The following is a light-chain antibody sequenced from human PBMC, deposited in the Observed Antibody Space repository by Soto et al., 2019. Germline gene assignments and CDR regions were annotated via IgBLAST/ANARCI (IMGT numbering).Light chain of an antibody. J-gene: IGKJ1*01. V-gene: IGKV1-39*01. CDR3: PQRYSPPQT. CDR2: AAS. CDR1: QSINRF. Sequence: DIQMTPSPSSLSASVGDRISITCRAGQSINRFLNWYQQKPGKAPKLLIYAASSLQSGVPSRFSGSGSGTDFTPTISSLHTDDFETYYCPQRYSPPQTFGRGPEVEIK.